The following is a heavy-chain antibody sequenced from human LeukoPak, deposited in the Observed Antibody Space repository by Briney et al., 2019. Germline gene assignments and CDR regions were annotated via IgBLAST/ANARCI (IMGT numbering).Heavy chain of an antibody. CDR3: ARGIPVAGIPLDY. J-gene: IGHJ4*02. CDR1: GGSISSGGYC. Sequence: SETLSLTCTVSGGSISSGGYCWNWIRQHPGKGLEWIGYIYYSGSTYYNPSLKSRITISVDTSKSQFSLRLNSVTAADTAVYYCARGIPVAGIPLDYWGQGIQVSVSS. CDR2: IYYSGST. D-gene: IGHD6-19*01. V-gene: IGHV4-31*03.